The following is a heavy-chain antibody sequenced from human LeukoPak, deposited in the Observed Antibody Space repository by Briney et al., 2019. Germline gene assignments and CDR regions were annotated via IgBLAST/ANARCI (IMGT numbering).Heavy chain of an antibody. CDR2: INPNSGGT. CDR3: ARGVAVAASPSDY. Sequence: ASVKVSCKASGYTFTGYYMHWVRQAPGQGLEWMGRINPNSGGTNYAQKFQGRVTMTRDTSISTAYMGLSRLRSDDTAVYYCARGVAVAASPSDYWGQGTLVTVSS. V-gene: IGHV1-2*06. J-gene: IGHJ4*02. D-gene: IGHD6-19*01. CDR1: GYTFTGYY.